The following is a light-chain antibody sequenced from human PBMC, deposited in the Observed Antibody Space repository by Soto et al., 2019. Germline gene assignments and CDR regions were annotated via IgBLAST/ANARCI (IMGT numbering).Light chain of an antibody. CDR1: QSVSSSY. V-gene: IGKV3-20*01. CDR3: PQYGRSTWP. J-gene: IGKJ1*01. Sequence: EIVMTQSPGTLSLSPGERSTLSCRASQSVSSSYLAWYQQKPGQAHRLLIYGASSRATGIPDRLSGSGSGTDFTLTNSRLEPEYVAVYFCPQYGRSTWPFGQGTKGEIK. CDR2: GAS.